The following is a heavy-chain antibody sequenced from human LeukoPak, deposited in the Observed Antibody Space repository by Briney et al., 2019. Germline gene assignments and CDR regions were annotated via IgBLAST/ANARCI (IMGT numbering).Heavy chain of an antibody. D-gene: IGHD6-19*01. Sequence: GGSLRLSCAASGFTFSSYSMNWVRQAPGKGLEWVSSISSSSSYIYHADSVKGRFTISRDNAKNSLYLQMNSLRAEDTAVYYCARNQWLVPFKGNNAVDIWGQGTMVTVSS. CDR3: ARNQWLVPFKGNNAVDI. CDR1: GFTFSSYS. J-gene: IGHJ3*02. V-gene: IGHV3-21*01. CDR2: ISSSSSYI.